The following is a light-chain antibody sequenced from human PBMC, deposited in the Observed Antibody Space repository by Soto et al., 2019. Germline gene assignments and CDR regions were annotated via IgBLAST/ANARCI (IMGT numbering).Light chain of an antibody. CDR3: SSYTSTSPLYV. CDR2: EVT. Sequence: QSVLTQPASVSGSPGQSITISCIGTSSDIGAYNYVSWYQQHPGKVPKLMIYEVTTRPSGLSNRFSGSKSGNTASLTISGLQAEDEAYYFCSSYTSTSPLYVFGTGTKVTVL. V-gene: IGLV2-14*01. CDR1: SSDIGAYNY. J-gene: IGLJ1*01.